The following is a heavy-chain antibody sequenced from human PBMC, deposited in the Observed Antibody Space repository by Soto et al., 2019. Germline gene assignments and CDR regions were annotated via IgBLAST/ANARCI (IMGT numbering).Heavy chain of an antibody. CDR1: GFTFDDYA. D-gene: IGHD6-13*01. CDR2: INWNSGSV. CDR3: ARIAAPGTTLYYFDY. V-gene: IGHV3-9*01. J-gene: IGHJ4*02. Sequence: EVQLVESGGGMVQPGRSLTLSSAASGFTFDDYAIHWVRQAPGKGLEWVSSINWNSGSVDYADSVKGRFTISSDNAKNSLYLQMNSLRSDDTAFYYFARIAAPGTTLYYFDYWGQGTLVTVSS.